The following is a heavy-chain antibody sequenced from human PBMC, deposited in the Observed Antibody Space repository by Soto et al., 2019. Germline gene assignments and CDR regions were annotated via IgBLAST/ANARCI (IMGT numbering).Heavy chain of an antibody. CDR3: ASIDIVVVPAAIGGYDLDAFDI. CDR2: IIPILGIA. CDR1: GGTFSSYT. V-gene: IGHV1-69*02. Sequence: SVKLSCKASGGTFSSYTISWVRQAPGQGLEWMGRIIPILGIANYAQKFQGRVTITADKSTSTAYMELSSLRSEDTAVYYCASIDIVVVPAAIGGYDLDAFDIWGQGTMVTVSS. D-gene: IGHD2-2*01. J-gene: IGHJ3*02.